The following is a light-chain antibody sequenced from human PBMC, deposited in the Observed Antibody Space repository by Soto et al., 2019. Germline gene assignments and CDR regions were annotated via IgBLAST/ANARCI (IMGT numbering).Light chain of an antibody. CDR1: QSISTNS. CDR3: QRYGSSPPLT. V-gene: IGKV3-20*01. Sequence: EFVLTQSPGTLSLSPGERATLSCRASQSISTNSLAWYQHQPGQAPRLLIYGASFRESGIPDRFSGGGSGTDFTLTISRLEPEHFAVYYCQRYGSSPPLTFGGGTKVEIK. CDR2: GAS. J-gene: IGKJ4*01.